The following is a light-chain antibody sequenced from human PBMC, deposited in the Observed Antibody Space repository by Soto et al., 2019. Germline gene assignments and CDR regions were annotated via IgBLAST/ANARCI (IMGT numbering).Light chain of an antibody. CDR2: GAS. J-gene: IGKJ1*01. CDR1: QSVSSSY. Sequence: EIVLTQSPGTLSLSPGERATLSCRASQSVSSSYLAWYQQKPGQAPRPLIYGASSRAIGIPDRFSGSGSGTDFTLTTSRLESEDFAVYYCQQYGSSPWTFGQGTKVDIK. CDR3: QQYGSSPWT. V-gene: IGKV3-20*01.